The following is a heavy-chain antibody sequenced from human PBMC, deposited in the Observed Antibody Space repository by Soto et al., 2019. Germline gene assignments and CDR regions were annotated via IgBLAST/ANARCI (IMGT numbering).Heavy chain of an antibody. CDR2: IYYSGST. J-gene: IGHJ3*02. V-gene: IGHV4-59*08. Sequence: SSETLSLTCTVSGGSISSYYWSWIRQPPGKGLEWIGYIYYSGSTNYNPSLKSRVTISVDTSKNQFSLKLSSVTAADTAVYYCAKYEFLPGTHDAFDIGGQGTMVTVSS. CDR3: AKYEFLPGTHDAFDI. CDR1: GGSISSYY. D-gene: IGHD3-9*01.